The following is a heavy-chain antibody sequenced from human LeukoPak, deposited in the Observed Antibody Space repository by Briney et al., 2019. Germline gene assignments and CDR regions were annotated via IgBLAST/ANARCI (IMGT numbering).Heavy chain of an antibody. CDR3: ARGKRNYYDSSGYYFDY. CDR2: INHSGST. CDR1: GFTFSSYA. J-gene: IGHJ4*02. V-gene: IGHV4-34*01. D-gene: IGHD3-22*01. Sequence: GSLRLSCAASGFTFSSYAMSWIRQPPGKGLEWIGEINHSGSTNYNPSLKSRVTISVDTSKNQFSLKLSSVTAADTAVYYCARGKRNYYDSSGYYFDYWGQGTLVTVSS.